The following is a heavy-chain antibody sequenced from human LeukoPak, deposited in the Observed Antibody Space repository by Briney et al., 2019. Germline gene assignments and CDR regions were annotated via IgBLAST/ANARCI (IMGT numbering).Heavy chain of an antibody. J-gene: IGHJ4*02. V-gene: IGHV3-53*01. CDR3: ARVSGLEMATLRY. D-gene: IGHD5-24*01. CDR2: IYSGGST. CDR1: GFTVSSNY. Sequence: GGSLRLSCAASGFTVSSNYMSWVRQAPGKGLEWVSVIYSGGSTSYAASVKGRFTISRDNSKNTLYLQMNSLRAEETAVYYCARVSGLEMATLRYWGQGTLVTVSS.